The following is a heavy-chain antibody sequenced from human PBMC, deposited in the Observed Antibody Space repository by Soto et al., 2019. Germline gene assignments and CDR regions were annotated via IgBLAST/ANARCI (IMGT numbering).Heavy chain of an antibody. Sequence: QVQLVESGGGVVQPGRSLRLSCAASGFPFTTYGMHWVREGPGTGMEWVAVISYDGRNTYYADSEKGRFTISRDNSKNTRSLQMNSLSPEDTALYYCVGGQYYFDSRGQGTLVTVSS. J-gene: IGHJ4*02. CDR2: ISYDGRNT. CDR3: VGGQYYFDS. D-gene: IGHD3-10*01. CDR1: GFPFTTYG. V-gene: IGHV3-30*03.